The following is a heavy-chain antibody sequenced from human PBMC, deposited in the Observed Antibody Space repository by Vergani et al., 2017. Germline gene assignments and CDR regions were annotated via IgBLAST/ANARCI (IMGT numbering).Heavy chain of an antibody. CDR2: ISWNSNSI. V-gene: IGHV3-9*02. J-gene: IGHJ5*02. D-gene: IGHD6-6*01. CDR1: GFTSAGYA. Sequence: EVQLEESGGGLVLPARSLRLSCVASGFTSAGYAMHWVRQAPGKGLEWVSGISWNSNSIGYADSVKGRFTISRANAKNSLYLQMNSLRAEATALYYCAKDLGTSSGGGWFNPWGQGTLVTVSS. CDR3: AKDLGTSSGGGWFNP.